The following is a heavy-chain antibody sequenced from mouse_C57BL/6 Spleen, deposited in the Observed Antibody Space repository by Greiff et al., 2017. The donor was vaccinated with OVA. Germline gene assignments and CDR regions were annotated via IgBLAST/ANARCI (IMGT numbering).Heavy chain of an antibody. V-gene: IGHV1-55*01. CDR1: GYTFTSYW. J-gene: IGHJ4*01. CDR3: ARPLYYDYGGAMDY. D-gene: IGHD2-4*01. Sequence: VQLQQPGAELVKPGASVKMSCKASGYTFTSYWITWVKQRPGQGLEWIGDIYPGSGSTNYNEKFKSKATLTVDTSSSTAYMQLSSLSSEDSAVYYCARPLYYDYGGAMDYWGQGTSVTVSS. CDR2: IYPGSGST.